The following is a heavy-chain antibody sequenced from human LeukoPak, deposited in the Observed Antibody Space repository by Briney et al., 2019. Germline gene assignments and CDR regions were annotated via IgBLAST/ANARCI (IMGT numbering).Heavy chain of an antibody. D-gene: IGHD1-26*01. CDR1: GYSFSNYW. J-gene: IGHJ4*02. CDR3: ARHRIQGATNSHFDY. CDR2: IYPGDSDT. Sequence: GESLQISCKGSGYSFSNYWIVWVRQMPGKGLGRMGVIYPGDSDTRYSPSFQGQVTISADKSINTAYLQWSGLKASDTAMYYCARHRIQGATNSHFDYWGQGTLVTVSS. V-gene: IGHV5-51*01.